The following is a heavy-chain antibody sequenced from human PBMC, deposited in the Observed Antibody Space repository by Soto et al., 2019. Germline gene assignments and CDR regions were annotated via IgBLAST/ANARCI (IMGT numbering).Heavy chain of an antibody. J-gene: IGHJ4*02. CDR1: GFAFSSFA. D-gene: IGHD3-3*01. V-gene: IGHV3-23*01. CDR2: ISGSSEST. Sequence: GGSLRLSCAASGFAFSSFAMSWVRQAPGKGLEWVSAISGSSESTYYADSVKGRFTISSDSSKNTLYLQMNNLRAEDTAVYFCAKQRDYDFWSRSYFDYWGQGTLVTVSS. CDR3: AKQRDYDFWSRSYFDY.